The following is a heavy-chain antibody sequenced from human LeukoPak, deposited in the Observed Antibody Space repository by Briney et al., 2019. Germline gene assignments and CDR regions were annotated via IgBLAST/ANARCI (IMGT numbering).Heavy chain of an antibody. V-gene: IGHV3-21*04. CDR2: IIGSSSYI. Sequence: GGSLRLSCAGSGFTFSSYSMNWFRQPPGKGLEWVSPIIGSSSYIYYADSVKGRFTISRDNVKNSLYLQMNSLRSDDTAVYYCARDSREGARSWFDPWGQGTLVTVSS. D-gene: IGHD1-26*01. J-gene: IGHJ5*02. CDR1: GFTFSSYS. CDR3: ARDSREGARSWFDP.